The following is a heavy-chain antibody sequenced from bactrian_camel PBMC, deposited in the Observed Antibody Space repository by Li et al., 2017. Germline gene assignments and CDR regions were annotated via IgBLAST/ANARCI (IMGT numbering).Heavy chain of an antibody. CDR2: LATDASI. Sequence: DVQLVESGGGLVQPGGSLRLSCVASGFTFSSYSMSWVRQAPGKKRELVSTLATDASISYAPSVKGRFTISHDNAKNILYLQMNSLKPGDTGIYYCAASGWGAVRRGGACAATTDWGQGTQVTVS. CDR3: AASGWGAVRRGGACAATTD. CDR1: GFTFSSYS. J-gene: IGHJ4*01. D-gene: IGHD5*01. V-gene: IGHV3S42*01.